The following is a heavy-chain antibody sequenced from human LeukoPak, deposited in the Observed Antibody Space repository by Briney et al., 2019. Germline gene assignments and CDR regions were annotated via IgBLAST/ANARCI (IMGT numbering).Heavy chain of an antibody. V-gene: IGHV3-7*01. Sequence: GGSLRLSCAASGFAFRSICMSGVRHAPGRGLELVTNINTERSGKYSMYVVTGKCAISRDNARGSLDLKLNSLRVEDTAVYFYSSQAYSRFDYWGQGTLVTVSS. CDR3: SSQAYSRFDY. D-gene: IGHD4-11*01. CDR1: GFAFRSIC. CDR2: INTERSGK. J-gene: IGHJ4*02.